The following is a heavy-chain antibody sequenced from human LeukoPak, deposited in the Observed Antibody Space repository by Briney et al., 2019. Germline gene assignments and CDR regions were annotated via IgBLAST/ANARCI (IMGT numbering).Heavy chain of an antibody. D-gene: IGHD1-26*01. J-gene: IGHJ6*02. CDR2: IYPGDSDT. CDR3: ARPLYSGTGASDYGMDV. Sequence: GESLKISCKGSGYSFTSYWIGWVRQMPGKGLEWTGIIYPGDSDTRYSPSFQGQVTISADKSISTAYLQWSSLKASVTAMYYRARPLYSGTGASDYGMDVWGQGTTVTVSS. V-gene: IGHV5-51*01. CDR1: GYSFTSYW.